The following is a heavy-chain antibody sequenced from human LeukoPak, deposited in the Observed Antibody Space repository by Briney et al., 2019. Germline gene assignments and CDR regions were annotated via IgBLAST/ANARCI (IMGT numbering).Heavy chain of an antibody. Sequence: KPGGSLRLSCAASGFTFSSYSMNWVRQAPGKGLEWVSSISSSSSYIYYADSVKGRFTISRDNAKNSLYLQMNSLRAEDTAVYYCARLRYYYGSGSYYYYMDVWGKGTTVTVSS. CDR3: ARLRYYYGSGSYYYYMDV. J-gene: IGHJ6*03. CDR2: ISSSSSYI. CDR1: GFTFSSYS. V-gene: IGHV3-21*01. D-gene: IGHD3-10*01.